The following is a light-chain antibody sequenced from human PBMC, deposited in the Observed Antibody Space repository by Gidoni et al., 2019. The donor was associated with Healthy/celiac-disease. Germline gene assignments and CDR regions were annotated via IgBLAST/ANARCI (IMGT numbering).Light chain of an antibody. CDR3: QQSYSTLPYT. Sequence: DIQMSKTASSLSASVGDRVSNTCRARQNISSYLKWYQQKPGNAPKLLISAASSLQSGVPSRVCGSGSCTDFTLTISSLQPEDFATYYCQQSYSTLPYTFGQGTKLEIK. V-gene: IGKV1-39*01. CDR1: QNISSY. J-gene: IGKJ2*01. CDR2: AAS.